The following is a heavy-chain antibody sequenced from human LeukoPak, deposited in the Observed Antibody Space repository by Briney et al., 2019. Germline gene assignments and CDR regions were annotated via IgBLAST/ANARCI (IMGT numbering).Heavy chain of an antibody. D-gene: IGHD2-15*01. CDR1: GGSMITYY. CDR2: IYTSGST. Sequence: SETLSLTCLVSGGSMITYYWSWIRQPAGKGLEWIGRIYTSGSTNYNPSLKSRVTMSVDTSKNQFSLKLSSVTAADTAVYYCARGIALGDYYYYGMDVWGQGTTVTVSS. CDR3: ARGIALGDYYYYGMDV. J-gene: IGHJ6*02. V-gene: IGHV4-4*07.